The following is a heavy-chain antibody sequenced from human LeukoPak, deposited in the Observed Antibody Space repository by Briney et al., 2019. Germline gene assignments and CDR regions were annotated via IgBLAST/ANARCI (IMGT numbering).Heavy chain of an antibody. CDR1: GFTFSSYG. Sequence: PGGSLRLSCAASGFTFSSYGMHWARQAPGKGLEWVAVISYDGSNKYYADSVKGRFTISRDNSKNTLYLQMNSLRAEDTAVYYCAKEGQTAVDYYYYGMDVWGQGTTVTVSS. V-gene: IGHV3-30*18. J-gene: IGHJ6*02. CDR3: AKEGQTAVDYYYYGMDV. CDR2: ISYDGSNK. D-gene: IGHD2-21*02.